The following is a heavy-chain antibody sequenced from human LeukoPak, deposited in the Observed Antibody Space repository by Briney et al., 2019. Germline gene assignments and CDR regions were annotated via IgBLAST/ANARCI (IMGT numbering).Heavy chain of an antibody. V-gene: IGHV1-2*02. CDR1: GYTFTGYY. Sequence: ASVKVSCKASGYTFTGYYMHWVRQAPGQGLEWMGWINPNSGGTNYAQKSQGRVTMTRDTSISTAYMELSRLRSDDTAVYYCARVKSRQLLSLDYWGQGTLVTVSS. CDR2: INPNSGGT. D-gene: IGHD2-2*01. CDR3: ARVKSRQLLSLDY. J-gene: IGHJ4*02.